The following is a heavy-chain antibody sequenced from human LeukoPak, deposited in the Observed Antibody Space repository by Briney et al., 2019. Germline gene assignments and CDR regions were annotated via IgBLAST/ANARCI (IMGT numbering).Heavy chain of an antibody. J-gene: IGHJ3*02. CDR3: AKSLRGTGLDAFDI. V-gene: IGHV3-30*18. CDR1: GFXFSAYA. CDR2: ISYDGSDK. Sequence: GGSLRLSCAASGFXFSAYAMHWVRQAPGKGQEWVALISYDGSDKYYAGSVKGRFTISRDNSKNTLYLQMNSLRADDTAVYYCAKSLRGTGLDAFDIWGQGTMVTVSS. D-gene: IGHD2-8*02.